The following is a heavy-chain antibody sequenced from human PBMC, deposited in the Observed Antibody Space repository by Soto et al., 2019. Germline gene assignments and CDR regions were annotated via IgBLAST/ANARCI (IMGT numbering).Heavy chain of an antibody. J-gene: IGHJ3*02. CDR1: GYTFTSYY. CDR3: ARDQGDGLGSYYFRCCSAFDI. Sequence: ASVKVSCKASGYTFTSYYMHWVRQAPGQGLEWMGIINPSGGSTSYAQKFQGRVTMTRDTSTSTVYMELSSLRSEDTAVYYCARDQGDGLGSYYFRCCSAFDIWGQGTMVTVSS. CDR2: INPSGGST. D-gene: IGHD3-10*01. V-gene: IGHV1-46*01.